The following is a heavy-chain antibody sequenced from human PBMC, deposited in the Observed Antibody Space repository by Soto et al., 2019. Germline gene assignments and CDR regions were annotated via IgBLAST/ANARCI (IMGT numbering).Heavy chain of an antibody. CDR3: AKGQAIFGVVTLNWFDP. CDR2: ISGSGGST. CDR1: GLTFSSYA. J-gene: IGHJ5*02. V-gene: IGHV3-23*01. D-gene: IGHD3-3*01. Sequence: EVQLLESGGGLVQPGGSLRLYCAASGLTFSSYAMSWVRQAPGKGLEWVSAISGSGGSTYYADSVKGRFTISRDNSKNTLYLQMNSLRAEDTAVYYCAKGQAIFGVVTLNWFDPWGQGTLVTVSS.